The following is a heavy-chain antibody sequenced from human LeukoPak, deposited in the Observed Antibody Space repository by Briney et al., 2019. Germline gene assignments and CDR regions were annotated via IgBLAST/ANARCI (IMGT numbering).Heavy chain of an antibody. CDR1: EYTLTELS. V-gene: IGHV1-24*01. Sequence: ASVKVSCKVSEYTLTELSMHWVRQAPGEGLEWMGGFDPEDGETIYAQKFQGRVTMTEDTSANTAYMELTSLKSEDTAVYYCARPLLSNYNYDLDYWGQGTLVTVSS. CDR3: ARPLLSNYNYDLDY. D-gene: IGHD3-10*01. J-gene: IGHJ4*02. CDR2: FDPEDGET.